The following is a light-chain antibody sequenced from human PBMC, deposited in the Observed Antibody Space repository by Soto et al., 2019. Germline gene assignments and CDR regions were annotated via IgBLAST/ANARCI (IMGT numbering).Light chain of an antibody. Sequence: DIVMTQSPDSLAVSLGERATINCKSSQSVLYSSNTKNYLAWYQQQPGQPPKLLIYWASTRESGVPDRFSGSGSATDFTLTISSLQAEDVAVYYCQQYYSSPPTFGQGTKLEIK. CDR2: WAS. J-gene: IGKJ2*01. V-gene: IGKV4-1*01. CDR3: QQYYSSPPT. CDR1: QSVLYSSNTKNY.